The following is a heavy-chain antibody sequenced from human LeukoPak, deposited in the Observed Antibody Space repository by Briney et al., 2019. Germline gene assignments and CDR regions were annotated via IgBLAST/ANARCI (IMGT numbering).Heavy chain of an antibody. CDR2: ISYDGSNK. J-gene: IGHJ4*02. CDR1: GFTFSSYG. Sequence: GRSLRLSCAASGFTFSSYGMHWVRQAPGKGLEWVAVISYDGSNKYYADSVKGRFTISRDNSKNTLYLQMNSLRAEDTAVYYCARGSGDWGQGTLVTVSS. V-gene: IGHV3-30*03. D-gene: IGHD3-10*01. CDR3: ARGSGD.